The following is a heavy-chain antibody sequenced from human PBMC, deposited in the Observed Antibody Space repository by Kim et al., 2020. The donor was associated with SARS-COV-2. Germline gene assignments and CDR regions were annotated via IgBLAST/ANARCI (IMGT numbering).Heavy chain of an antibody. J-gene: IGHJ5*02. D-gene: IGHD3-3*01. V-gene: IGHV4-59*08. Sequence: TPPLKSRVTISVDTSKNQFSRKLSYVTAADTAVYYCARQGFWSGYRWFDPWGQGTLVTVSS. CDR3: ARQGFWSGYRWFDP.